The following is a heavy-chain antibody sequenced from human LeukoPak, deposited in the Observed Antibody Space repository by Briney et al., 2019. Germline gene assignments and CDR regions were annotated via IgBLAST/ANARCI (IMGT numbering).Heavy chain of an antibody. V-gene: IGHV4-4*07. Sequence: SETLSLTCTVSGGSISSYYWSWIRQPPGKGLEWIGRLYTSGSTNNNPSLKSRVTMSVDTSKNQFSLKLSSVTAADAAVYYCARVLRGYLTRHYYYGMDVWGQGTTVTVSS. CDR1: GGSISSYY. CDR3: ARVLRGYLTRHYYYGMDV. D-gene: IGHD5-12*01. CDR2: LYTSGST. J-gene: IGHJ6*02.